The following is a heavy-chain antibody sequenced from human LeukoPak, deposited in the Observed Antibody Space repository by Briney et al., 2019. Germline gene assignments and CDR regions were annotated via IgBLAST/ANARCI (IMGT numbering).Heavy chain of an antibody. D-gene: IGHD2-21*01. V-gene: IGHV4-59*01. CDR3: ARNSRGWGFWFDP. J-gene: IGHJ5*02. Sequence: PSETLSLTCTVSGGSISSYYWSWIRQPPGKGLEWIGYIYYSGSTNYNPSLKSRVTISVDTSKNQFSLKLSSVTAADTAVYYCARNSRGWGFWFDPWGQGTLVTASS. CDR2: IYYSGST. CDR1: GGSISSYY.